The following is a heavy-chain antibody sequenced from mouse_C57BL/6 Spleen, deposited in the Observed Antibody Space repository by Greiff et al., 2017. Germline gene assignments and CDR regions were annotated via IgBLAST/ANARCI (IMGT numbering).Heavy chain of an antibody. CDR2: IYPGDGDT. CDR1: GYAFSSYW. CDR3: ARLTGPDYAMDY. J-gene: IGHJ4*01. D-gene: IGHD4-1*01. V-gene: IGHV1-80*01. Sequence: VQLQQSGAELVKPGASVKISCKASGYAFSSYWMNWVKQRPGKGLEWIGQIYPGDGDTNYNGKFKGKATLTADKSSSTAYMQLSSLTSEDSAVYFCARLTGPDYAMDYWGQGTSVTVSS.